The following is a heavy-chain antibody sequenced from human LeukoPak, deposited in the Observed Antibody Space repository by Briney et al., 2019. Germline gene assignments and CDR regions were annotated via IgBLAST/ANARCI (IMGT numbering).Heavy chain of an antibody. J-gene: IGHJ4*02. CDR3: AKAFSSGWSPFDY. D-gene: IGHD6-19*01. CDR2: IRGAEGGT. V-gene: IGHV3-23*01. Sequence: PGGSLRLSCAASGFTINTSTMNWVRQAPGKGLEWVSTIRGAEGGTYYADSVKGRFTISRDNFENTLYLQMNYLREEDTALYYCAKAFSSGWSPFDYWGQGALVTVSS. CDR1: GFTINTST.